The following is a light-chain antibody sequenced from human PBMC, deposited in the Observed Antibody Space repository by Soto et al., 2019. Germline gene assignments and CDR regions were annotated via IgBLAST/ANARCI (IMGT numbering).Light chain of an antibody. V-gene: IGKV1-9*01. CDR2: AAS. J-gene: IGKJ2*01. CDR3: QQVDGYPHT. CDR1: QDISSN. Sequence: DIQLTQSPPFLSASVGDRVTITCRASQDISSNLAWYQQKPGKAPKFLIYAASILQSGVPSRFSGSRFGTECTLTISSLQPEDFAIYYCQQVDGYPHTFAQGNNLEIK.